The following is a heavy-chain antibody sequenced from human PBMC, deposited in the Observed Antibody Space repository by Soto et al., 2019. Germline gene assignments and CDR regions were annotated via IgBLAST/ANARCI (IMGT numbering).Heavy chain of an antibody. Sequence: SETLSLTCTVSGGSISSGGYYWSWIRQHPGKGLEWIGCIYYSGSTYYNPSLKSRVTISVDTSKNQFSLKLSSVTAADTALYYCARAQDDYSGTHWFDPWGQGTLVTVSS. J-gene: IGHJ5*02. CDR2: IYYSGST. D-gene: IGHD4-4*01. CDR3: ARAQDDYSGTHWFDP. V-gene: IGHV4-31*03. CDR1: GGSISSGGYY.